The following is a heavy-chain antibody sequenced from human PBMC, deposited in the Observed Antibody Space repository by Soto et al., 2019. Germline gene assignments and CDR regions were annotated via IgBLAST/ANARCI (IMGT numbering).Heavy chain of an antibody. J-gene: IGHJ4*02. Sequence: GGSLRLSCAASGFTFSSYAMSWVRQAPGKGLEWVSAISGSGGSTYYADSVKGRFTISRDNSKNTLYLQMNSLRAEDTAVYYCAKDPAAVSYYYDSSGYFDYWGQGNLVTVSS. CDR1: GFTFSSYA. D-gene: IGHD3-22*01. V-gene: IGHV3-23*01. CDR3: AKDPAAVSYYYDSSGYFDY. CDR2: ISGSGGST.